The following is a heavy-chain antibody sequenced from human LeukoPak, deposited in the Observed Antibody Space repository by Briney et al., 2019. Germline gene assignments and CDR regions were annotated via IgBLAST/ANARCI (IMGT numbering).Heavy chain of an antibody. J-gene: IGHJ4*02. CDR3: ARGTYSSGWLEFSDFDF. D-gene: IGHD6-19*01. CDR2: INSRSMTL. V-gene: IGHV3-48*01. CDR1: GFTFTTYN. Sequence: PGGSLRLSCAASGFTFTTYNMHWVRQAPGEGLEWVSYINSRSMTLYYADSVKGRFTGSRDNAKNSLYLQMNSLRVEDTAVYYCARGTYSSGWLEFSDFDFWGQGTLVTVSS.